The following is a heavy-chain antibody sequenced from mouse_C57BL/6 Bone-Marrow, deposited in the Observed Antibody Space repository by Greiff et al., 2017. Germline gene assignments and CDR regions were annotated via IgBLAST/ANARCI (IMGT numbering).Heavy chain of an antibody. CDR3: SRQVTTVLATKYFDV. V-gene: IGHV5-9*01. CDR2: ISGGGGNT. CDR1: GFTFSSYT. Sequence: EVMLVESGGGLVKPGGSLKLSCAASGFTFSSYTMSWVRQTPEKRLQWVAAISGGGGNTYYPDSVQGRFTISRDNDKNILYLQLSRLRSEDTALYYCSRQVTTVLATKYFDVWGTGTTVTVSS. D-gene: IGHD1-1*01. J-gene: IGHJ1*03.